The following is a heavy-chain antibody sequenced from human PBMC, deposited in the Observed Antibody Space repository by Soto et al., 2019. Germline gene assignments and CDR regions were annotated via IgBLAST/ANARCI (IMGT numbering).Heavy chain of an antibody. D-gene: IGHD3-16*02. CDR3: ARVYYDYIWGSYRTDAHFDY. Sequence: SETLSLTCTVSGGSISSGGYYWSWIRQHPGKGLEWIGYIYYSGSTYYNPSLKSRVTISVDTSKNLFSLKLSSVTAADTAVYYCARVYYDYIWGSYRTDAHFDYWGQGTLVTVSS. CDR2: IYYSGST. V-gene: IGHV4-31*03. J-gene: IGHJ4*02. CDR1: GGSISSGGYY.